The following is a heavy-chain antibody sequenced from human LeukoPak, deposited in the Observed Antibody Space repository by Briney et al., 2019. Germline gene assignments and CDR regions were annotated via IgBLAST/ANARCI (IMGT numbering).Heavy chain of an antibody. V-gene: IGHV1-18*01. Sequence: GASVNVSCKATGYTFTSYGISWVRQAPGQGLEWMGWISSNSDNTNYAQKLQGRVTMTTDTSTSTAYMELRSLRSDDTAVYYCARDGYSSSPDYWGQGTLVTVSS. D-gene: IGHD6-6*01. CDR2: ISSNSDNT. CDR3: ARDGYSSSPDY. CDR1: GYTFTSYG. J-gene: IGHJ4*02.